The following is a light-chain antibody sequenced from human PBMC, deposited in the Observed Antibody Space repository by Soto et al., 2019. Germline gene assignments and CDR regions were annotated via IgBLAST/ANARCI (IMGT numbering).Light chain of an antibody. CDR3: QHYNSYSEA. J-gene: IGKJ1*01. Sequence: IQMTQSPSSLSAYVENRVTVTSRASQTISSWLAWYQQKPGKAPKLLIYKASTLKSGVPSRFSGSGSGTEFTLTISSLQPDDFATYYCQHYNSYSEAFGQGTKVDIK. V-gene: IGKV1-5*03. CDR1: QTISSW. CDR2: KAS.